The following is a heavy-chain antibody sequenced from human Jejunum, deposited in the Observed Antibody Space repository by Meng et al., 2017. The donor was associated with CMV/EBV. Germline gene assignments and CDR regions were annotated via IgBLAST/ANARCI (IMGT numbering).Heavy chain of an antibody. D-gene: IGHD4/OR15-4a*01. J-gene: IGHJ4*02. Sequence: SCVGSGFTFSSYWMHWVRQAPGKGLVWVSRIKSDGISTTYADSVKGRFTISRDNAKNTLYLQMNSLRAEDTAVYYCARDRHYGADYWGQGTLVTVSS. CDR2: IKSDGIST. CDR3: ARDRHYGADY. CDR1: GFTFSSYW. V-gene: IGHV3-74*01.